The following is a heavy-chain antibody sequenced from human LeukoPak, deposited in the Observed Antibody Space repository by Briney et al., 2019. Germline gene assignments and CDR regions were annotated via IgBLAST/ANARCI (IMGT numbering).Heavy chain of an antibody. CDR3: ARGGLQTWYYYMDV. CDR2: INPNSGGT. V-gene: IGHV1-2*02. J-gene: IGHJ6*03. Sequence: GASVKVSCKASGYTFTGYFMHWVRQAPGQGLEWIGWINPNSGGTNYAQKFQDRVTMTRDTSISTAYMELSRLRSDDTAVYYCARGGLQTWYYYMDVWGKGTTVTVSS. CDR1: GYTFTGYF.